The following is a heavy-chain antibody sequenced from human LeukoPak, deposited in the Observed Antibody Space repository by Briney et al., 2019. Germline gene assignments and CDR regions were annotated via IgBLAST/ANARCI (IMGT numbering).Heavy chain of an antibody. V-gene: IGHV3-23*01. Sequence: GGSLRLSCAASGFTFSSHAMSWVRQAPGKGLEWVSAINGSGGSTYYADSVKGRFTISRDNSKNTLYLQMNSLRAEDTAVYYCAKDGYSSSWRGYYFDYWGQGTLVTVSS. CDR3: AKDGYSSSWRGYYFDY. CDR1: GFTFSSHA. CDR2: INGSGGST. J-gene: IGHJ4*02. D-gene: IGHD6-13*01.